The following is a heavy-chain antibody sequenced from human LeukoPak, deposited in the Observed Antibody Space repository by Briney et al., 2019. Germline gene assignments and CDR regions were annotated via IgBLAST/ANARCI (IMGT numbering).Heavy chain of an antibody. V-gene: IGHV3-7*01. CDR2: IKQDGSEK. Sequence: PGGSLRLSCAASGFTFSSYWMSWVRQAPGKGLEWVANIKQDGSEKYYVDSVKGRFTISRDNAKNSLYLQMNSLRAEDTAVYYCAREAKRYCSGGSCFPDYWGQGTLVTVSS. CDR1: GFTFSSYW. D-gene: IGHD2-15*01. J-gene: IGHJ4*02. CDR3: AREAKRYCSGGSCFPDY.